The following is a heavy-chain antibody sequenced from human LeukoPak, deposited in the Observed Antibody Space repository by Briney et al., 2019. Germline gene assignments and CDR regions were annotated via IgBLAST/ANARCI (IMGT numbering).Heavy chain of an antibody. J-gene: IGHJ4*02. CDR1: GFTFRPYG. Sequence: GGSLRLSCAASGFTFRPYGMSWVRQAPGKGLEWVGRIKPKTDGETTEYAAPVKDRFSISRDDSKSMMYLQMNSLKTEDTAVYYCITPLPYSAQGGQGTLVTVSS. D-gene: IGHD2-21*01. CDR3: ITPLPYSAQ. CDR2: IKPKTDGETT. V-gene: IGHV3-15*01.